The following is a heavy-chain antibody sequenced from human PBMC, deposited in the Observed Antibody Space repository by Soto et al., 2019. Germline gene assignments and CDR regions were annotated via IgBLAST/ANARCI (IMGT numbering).Heavy chain of an antibody. D-gene: IGHD1-26*01. J-gene: IGHJ3*02. V-gene: IGHV1-18*04. CDR1: GYTFTSYG. Sequence: GASVKVSCKASGYTFTSYGISWVRQAPGQGLEWMGWISAYNGNTNYAQKLQGRVTMTTDTSTSTAYMELRSLRSDDTAVYYCARGGNIEWEALGAFDIWGQGTMVTVSS. CDR2: ISAYNGNT. CDR3: ARGGNIEWEALGAFDI.